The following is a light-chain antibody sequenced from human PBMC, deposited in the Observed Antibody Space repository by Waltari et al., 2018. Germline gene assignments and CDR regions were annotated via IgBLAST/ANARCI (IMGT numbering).Light chain of an antibody. CDR3: QVWASGTYI. CDR1: NIGSKS. Sequence: SDELTDSISVSVALGQTAKIACGGDNIGSKSVHWYQQKPGQPPILVIYRDIRRPSVIPERFSGSNSGNTATLTISRAQVVDEADYFCQVWASGTYIFAGGTKLTVL. CDR2: RDI. V-gene: IGLV3-9*01. J-gene: IGLJ1*01.